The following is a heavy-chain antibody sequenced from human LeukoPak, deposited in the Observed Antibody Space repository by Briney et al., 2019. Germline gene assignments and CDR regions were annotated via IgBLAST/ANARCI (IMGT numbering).Heavy chain of an antibody. V-gene: IGHV1-2*02. CDR2: INPNSGGT. J-gene: IGHJ4*02. CDR1: GYTFIGYY. Sequence: ASVKVSCKASGYTFIGYYMHWVRQAPGQGLEWMGWINPNSGGTNYAQKFQGRVTMTRDTSISTAYMELSSLRSDDTAVYYCARSGSYYRVVYCWGQGTLVTVSS. D-gene: IGHD1-26*01. CDR3: ARSGSYYRVVYC.